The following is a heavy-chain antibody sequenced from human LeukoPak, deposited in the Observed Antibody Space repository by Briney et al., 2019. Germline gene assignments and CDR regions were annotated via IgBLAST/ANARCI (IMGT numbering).Heavy chain of an antibody. D-gene: IGHD3-10*01. V-gene: IGHV4-39*01. Sequence: PSETLSLTCTVSGGSISSSSYYWGWIRQPPGKGLEWVGSIYYSGSTYYNPSLKSRVTISVDTSQNQFSLKLSSVTAADTAVYYCARPGYYGSGSLFDSYYYMDVWGKGTTVTISS. CDR3: ARPGYYGSGSLFDSYYYMDV. CDR2: IYYSGST. J-gene: IGHJ6*03. CDR1: GGSISSSSYY.